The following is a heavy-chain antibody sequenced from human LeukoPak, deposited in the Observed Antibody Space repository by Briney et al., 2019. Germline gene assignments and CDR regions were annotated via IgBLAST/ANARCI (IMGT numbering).Heavy chain of an antibody. J-gene: IGHJ4*02. V-gene: IGHV4-4*02. Sequence: PSETLALTCGVSGGSITTTNYWSWVRQPPGGGLEWIGEISLAGRTRYNPSLKSRVNISIDESKNHLYLNLASVTAADTAVYYCSRESGPFCPFGHWGQGTLVAVTS. D-gene: IGHD1-26*01. CDR2: ISLAGRT. CDR3: SRESGPFCPFGH. CDR1: GGSITTTNY.